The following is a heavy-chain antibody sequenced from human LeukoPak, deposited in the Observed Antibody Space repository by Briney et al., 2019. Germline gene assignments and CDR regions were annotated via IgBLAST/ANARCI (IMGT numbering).Heavy chain of an antibody. Sequence: GGSLRLSCVASGFTLINYNMNWVRQAPGRGLEWVSYISSGGSTIYYADSVKGRFTISRDGAQNSLYLQTNSLRAEDTAVYYCARVGRLQYGDYVAFDYWGQRALVTVSS. CDR3: ARVGRLQYGDYVAFDY. CDR2: ISSGGSTI. D-gene: IGHD4-17*01. CDR1: GFTLINYN. J-gene: IGHJ4*02. V-gene: IGHV3-48*01.